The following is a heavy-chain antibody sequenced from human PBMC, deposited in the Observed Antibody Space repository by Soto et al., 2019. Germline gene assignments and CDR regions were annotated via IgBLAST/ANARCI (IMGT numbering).Heavy chain of an antibody. CDR3: AKSAPMDAGDKYYYDF. V-gene: IGHV1-69*13. J-gene: IGHJ4*02. Sequence: SVKVSFKAAGGTFSTFGISWVRQAPGQGLEWMGGIIPFLGTARYSQKFEDRITITADESTNTVYMDLRSLTSEDTAIYYCAKSAPMDAGDKYYYDFWGQGALVTVSS. D-gene: IGHD4-17*01. CDR1: GGTFSTFG. CDR2: IIPFLGTA.